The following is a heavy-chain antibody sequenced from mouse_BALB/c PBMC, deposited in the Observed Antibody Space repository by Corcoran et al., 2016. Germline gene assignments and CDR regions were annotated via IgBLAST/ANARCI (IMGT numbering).Heavy chain of an antibody. CDR3: ARYYGYYAMDY. CDR2: INPYNDGT. V-gene: IGHV1S136*01. J-gene: IGHJ4*01. D-gene: IGHD1-2*01. Sequence: EVQLQQSGPELVKPGASVKMSCKASGYTFTSYVMHWVKQKPGQGLEWIGYINPYNDGTKYNEKFKGKATLTSDKSSSTAYMELSSLTSEDSAVYYCARYYGYYAMDYWGQGTSVTVSS. CDR1: GYTFTSYV.